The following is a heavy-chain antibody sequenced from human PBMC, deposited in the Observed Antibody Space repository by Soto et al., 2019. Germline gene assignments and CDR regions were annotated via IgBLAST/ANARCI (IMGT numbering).Heavy chain of an antibody. CDR1: GDSISSTSYY. CDR3: ARMGLDDTLTGYYFDH. V-gene: IGHV4-39*01. CDR2: IFYSGST. J-gene: IGHJ4*02. Sequence: PSETLSLTCTVSGDSISSTSYYWGWVRQPPGKGLEWIGGIFYSGSTYYNPSLKSRVTISVDTSKNQFSLKLSSVTAADTAVYYCARMGLDDTLTGYYFDHWGQGSLVTVSS. D-gene: IGHD3-9*01.